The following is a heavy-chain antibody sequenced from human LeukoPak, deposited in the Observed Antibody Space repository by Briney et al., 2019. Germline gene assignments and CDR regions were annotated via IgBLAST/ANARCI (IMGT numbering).Heavy chain of an antibody. CDR1: GYTLTELS. J-gene: IGHJ4*02. CDR3: ARDVGDDIVLMVYAAYSSSWYDRFDY. Sequence: ASVKVSCKVSGYTLTELSMHWVRQAPGKGLEWMGGFDPEDGETIYAQKFQGRVTMTEDTSTDTAYMELSSLRSDDTAVYYCARDVGDDIVLMVYAAYSSSWYDRFDYWGQGTLVTVSS. CDR2: FDPEDGET. V-gene: IGHV1-24*01. D-gene: IGHD2-8*01.